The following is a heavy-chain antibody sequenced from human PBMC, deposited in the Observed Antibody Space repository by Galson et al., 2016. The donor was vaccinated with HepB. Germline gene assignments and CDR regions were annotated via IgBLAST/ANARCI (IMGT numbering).Heavy chain of an antibody. Sequence: SLRLSCAGSGFTFDDYGMNWVRQAPGKGLEWVSGINWNGASRDYADSVKGRFTILRDNAKNSLYLQMNSLRVEDTAFYYCARGDSGTGLDYWGQGTLVTVS. J-gene: IGHJ4*02. CDR1: GFTFDDYG. V-gene: IGHV3-20*04. CDR3: ARGDSGTGLDY. D-gene: IGHD1-26*01. CDR2: INWNGASR.